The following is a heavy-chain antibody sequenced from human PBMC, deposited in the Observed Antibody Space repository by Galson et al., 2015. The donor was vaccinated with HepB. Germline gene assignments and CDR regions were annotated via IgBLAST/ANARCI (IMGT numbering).Heavy chain of an antibody. J-gene: IGHJ6*02. CDR1: GGSISSYY. CDR3: ARQMVRGVRGGMDV. Sequence: LSLTCTVSGGSISSYYWSWIRQPPGKGLEWIGYIYYSGSTNYNPSLKSRVTISVDTSKNQFSLKLSSVTAADTAVYYCARQMVRGVRGGMDVWGQGTTVTVSS. CDR2: IYYSGST. V-gene: IGHV4-59*08. D-gene: IGHD3-10*01.